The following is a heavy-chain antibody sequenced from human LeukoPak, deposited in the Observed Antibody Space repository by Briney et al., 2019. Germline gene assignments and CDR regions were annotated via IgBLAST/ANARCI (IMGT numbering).Heavy chain of an antibody. J-gene: IGHJ4*02. V-gene: IGHV3-30*18. CDR2: ISYDGSNK. CDR3: AKDGAVAGTLGY. Sequence: GGSLRLSCAASGFTFSSYGMHWVRQAPGKGLEWVAVISYDGSNKYYADPVKGRFTISRDNSKNTLYLQMNSLRAEDTAVYYCAKDGAVAGTLGYWGQGTLVTVSS. D-gene: IGHD6-19*01. CDR1: GFTFSSYG.